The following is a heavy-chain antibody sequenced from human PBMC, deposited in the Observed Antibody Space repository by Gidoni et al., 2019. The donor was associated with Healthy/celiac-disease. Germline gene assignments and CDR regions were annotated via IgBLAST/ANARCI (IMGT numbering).Heavy chain of an antibody. CDR1: GAPFSRLA. CDR2: IIPICGTA. Sequence: QVQLVQSGAEVKKPGSSVKVPFKASGAPFSRLAIRGVRQAPGQGLEWLGGIIPICGTANYAQKLQGRGTITADESTSTAYMELSSRRSEDTAGYYWARVGGSSIAARPDWWYFDLWGRGTLVTVSS. V-gene: IGHV1-69*01. D-gene: IGHD6-6*01. J-gene: IGHJ2*01. CDR3: ARVGGSSIAARPDWWYFDL.